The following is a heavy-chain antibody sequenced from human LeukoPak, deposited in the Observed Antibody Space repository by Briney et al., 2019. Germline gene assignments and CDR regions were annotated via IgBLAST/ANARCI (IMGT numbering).Heavy chain of an antibody. D-gene: IGHD3-10*01. CDR1: GYTFTSYG. CDR3: ARDMVRWGFGEHPFVY. J-gene: IGHJ4*02. Sequence: ASVKVSCKASGYTFTSYGISWVRQAPGQGLEWMGWISAYNGNTNYAQKLQGRVTITTDKSRSTAYMELRSLRSDDTAVYYCARDMVRWGFGEHPFVYWGQGTLVTVSS. V-gene: IGHV1-18*01. CDR2: ISAYNGNT.